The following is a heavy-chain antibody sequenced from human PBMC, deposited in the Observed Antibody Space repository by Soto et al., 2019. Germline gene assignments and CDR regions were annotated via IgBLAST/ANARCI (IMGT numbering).Heavy chain of an antibody. V-gene: IGHV3-15*01. Sequence: EVPLVESGGGLVKPGGSLRLSCAASGFTFSNAWINWFRQAPGKGREWLGRIKSKVDGGTADYVAATKGRFSISRDDLKNMLYLQMTSLTPDDPAVYYCTTLSYLYYDGMDVWGQGTTVTVS. CDR2: IKSKVDGGTA. J-gene: IGHJ6*02. D-gene: IGHD2-2*01. CDR1: GFTFSNAW. CDR3: TTLSYLYYDGMDV.